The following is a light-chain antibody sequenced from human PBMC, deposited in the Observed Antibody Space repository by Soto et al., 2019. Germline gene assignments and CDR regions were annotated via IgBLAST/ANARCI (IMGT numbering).Light chain of an antibody. V-gene: IGLV2-14*01. J-gene: IGLJ1*01. CDR3: SSYTSSSTYV. CDR1: SSDVGGYNY. CDR2: DVS. Sequence: SVLPQPASVSGSPGQSITFSCTGTSSDVGGYNYVSWYQQHPGKAPKLMIYDVSNRPSGVSNRFSGSKSGNTASLTISGLQAEDDADYYCSSYTSSSTYVLGTGSKVTVL.